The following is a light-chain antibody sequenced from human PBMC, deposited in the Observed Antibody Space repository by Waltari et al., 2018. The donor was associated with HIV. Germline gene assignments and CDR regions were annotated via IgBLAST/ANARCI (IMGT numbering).Light chain of an antibody. CDR1: QSVSSN. V-gene: IGKV3-15*01. J-gene: IGKJ2*01. CDR3: QQYSNWPYT. Sequence: EIVMTQSPATLSVSPGERATLSCRASQSVSSNLAWYQQKPGQAPRLLIYGASTRATGSPARFSGSGSGTEFTLTISSQQSEDFAVYYCQQYSNWPYTFGQGTKLEIK. CDR2: GAS.